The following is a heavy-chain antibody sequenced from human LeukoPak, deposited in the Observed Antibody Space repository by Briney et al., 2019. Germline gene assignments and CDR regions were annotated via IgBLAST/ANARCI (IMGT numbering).Heavy chain of an antibody. CDR3: ARVLDHGGITMVRGYNWFDP. Sequence: SETLSLTCTVSGGSISSYYWTWIRQPPGKGLEWIGYIYYSGSTNYNPSLKSRVTISVDTSKNQFSLKLTSVTAADTAVYYCARVLDHGGITMVRGYNWFDPWGQGTLVTVSS. D-gene: IGHD3-10*01. J-gene: IGHJ5*02. CDR1: GGSISSYY. V-gene: IGHV4-59*01. CDR2: IYYSGST.